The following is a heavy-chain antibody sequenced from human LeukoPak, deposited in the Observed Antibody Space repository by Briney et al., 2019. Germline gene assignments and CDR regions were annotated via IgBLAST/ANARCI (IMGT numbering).Heavy chain of an antibody. CDR2: ISWDGGST. V-gene: IGHV3-43*01. Sequence: GGSLRLSCAASGFTFDDYTMHWVRQAPGKGLEWVSLISWDGGSTYYADSVKGRFTISRDNSKNSLYLQMNSLRTEDTALYYCACRGLYYYYYMDVWGKGTTVTVSS. D-gene: IGHD3-10*01. J-gene: IGHJ6*03. CDR3: ACRGLYYYYYMDV. CDR1: GFTFDDYT.